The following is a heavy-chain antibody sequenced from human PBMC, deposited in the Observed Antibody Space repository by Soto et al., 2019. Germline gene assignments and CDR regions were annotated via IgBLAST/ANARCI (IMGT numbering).Heavy chain of an antibody. V-gene: IGHV3-23*01. CDR1: GFTFSSYA. D-gene: IGHD2-8*01. Sequence: EVQLLESGGGLVQPGGSLRLSCAASGFTFSSYAMSWVRQAPGKGLEWVSAISGSGGSTYYADSVKGRFTISRDNSKNTLYLQMNSLRAEDTAVYYCAKGAVYCTNGVCYTARDYFDYWGQGTLVTVSS. CDR2: ISGSGGST. J-gene: IGHJ4*02. CDR3: AKGAVYCTNGVCYTARDYFDY.